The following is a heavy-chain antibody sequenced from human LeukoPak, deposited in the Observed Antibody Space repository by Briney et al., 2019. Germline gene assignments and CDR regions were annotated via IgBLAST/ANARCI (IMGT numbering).Heavy chain of an antibody. CDR3: ARGHGFDP. Sequence: PGGSLRLFCAASGFTFSSYAMHWVRQAPGKGLEWVAVISYDGSNKYYADSVKGRFTISRDNSKNTLYLQMNSLRAEDTAVYYCARGHGFDPWGQGTLVTVSS. V-gene: IGHV3-30-3*01. J-gene: IGHJ5*02. CDR2: ISYDGSNK. CDR1: GFTFSSYA.